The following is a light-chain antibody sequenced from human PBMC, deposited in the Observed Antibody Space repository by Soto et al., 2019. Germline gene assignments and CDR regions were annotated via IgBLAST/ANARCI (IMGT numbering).Light chain of an antibody. CDR2: GAS. J-gene: IGKJ5*01. V-gene: IGKV3-20*01. Sequence: ETVLTQSPGTLYFSPGERATLPCRASQSVDNSHVAWYQQRRGLPPRLLIYGASNRATGIPDRFSGSGSGADFTLTISRLEPEDFAVYFCQQYGNSPPGTFGQGTRL. CDR1: QSVDNSH. CDR3: QQYGNSPPGT.